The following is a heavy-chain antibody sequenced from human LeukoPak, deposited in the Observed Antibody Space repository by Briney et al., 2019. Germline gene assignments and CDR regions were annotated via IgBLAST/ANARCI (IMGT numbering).Heavy chain of an antibody. V-gene: IGHV1-18*01. CDR1: GYTFTRYG. D-gene: IGHD5-18*01. Sequence: ASVKVSCKASGYTFTRYGMSWVRQAPGQGLEWMGWISGSNGNTNYAQKLQGRVTMTTDTSTSTVYMELSSLISDDTAVYYCARVDTVNYYYYMDVWGKGTPVTVSS. CDR2: ISGSNGNT. CDR3: ARVDTVNYYYYMDV. J-gene: IGHJ6*03.